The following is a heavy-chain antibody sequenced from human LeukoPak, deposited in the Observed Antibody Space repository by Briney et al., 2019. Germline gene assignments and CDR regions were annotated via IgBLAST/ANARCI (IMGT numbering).Heavy chain of an antibody. V-gene: IGHV4-59*01. CDR2: IYYSGST. CDR1: GGSISSYC. CDR3: AGTYKYYYYMDV. J-gene: IGHJ6*03. D-gene: IGHD1-14*01. Sequence: SETLSLTCTVSGGSISSYCWSWIRQPPGKGLEWIGYIYYSGSTNYNPSLKSRVTISVDTSKNQFSLKLSSVTAADTAVYYCAGTYKYYYYMDVWGKGTTVTISS.